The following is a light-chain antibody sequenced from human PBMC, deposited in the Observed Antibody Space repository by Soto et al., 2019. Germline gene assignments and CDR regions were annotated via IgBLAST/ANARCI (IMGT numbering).Light chain of an antibody. CDR3: QSYDSNNWV. Sequence: NFMLTQPHSVSESPGKTVTISCTGSGGSIASNYVQWYQQRPGSAPTTVIYEDNRRPSGVPDRFSGSIDNSSNSASLTISGLKTEDEADYYCQSYDSNNWVFGGGTKLTVL. CDR2: EDN. V-gene: IGLV6-57*02. CDR1: GGSIASNY. J-gene: IGLJ3*02.